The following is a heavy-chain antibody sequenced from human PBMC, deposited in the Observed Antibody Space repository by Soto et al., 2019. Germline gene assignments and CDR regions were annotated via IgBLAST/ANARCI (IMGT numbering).Heavy chain of an antibody. CDR3: ARGGFTVVVVAAPFDY. CDR2: IIPIFGTA. Sequence: SVKVSCKASGGTFSSYAISWVRQAPGQGLEWMGGIIPIFGTANYAQKFQGRVTITADESTSTAYMELSSLRSEDTAVYYCARGGFTVVVVAAPFDYWGQGTLVTVSS. CDR1: GGTFSSYA. D-gene: IGHD2-15*01. J-gene: IGHJ4*02. V-gene: IGHV1-69*13.